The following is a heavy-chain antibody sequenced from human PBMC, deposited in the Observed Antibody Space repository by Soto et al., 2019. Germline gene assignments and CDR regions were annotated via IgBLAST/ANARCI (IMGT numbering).Heavy chain of an antibody. D-gene: IGHD2-21*02. V-gene: IGHV4-59*01. J-gene: IGHJ6*02. CDR2: MYNTGST. Sequence: SDTLTLTCTLLRISIIGYYWRWMMDPPGKGLEWIGYMYNTGSTVYNPSFKSRFTISVDTSKNQFSLKLNSVTAADTAVYYCARDLWGYCGTDCYPLDVWGQGTTVT. CDR3: ARDLWGYCGTDCYPLDV. CDR1: RISIIGYY.